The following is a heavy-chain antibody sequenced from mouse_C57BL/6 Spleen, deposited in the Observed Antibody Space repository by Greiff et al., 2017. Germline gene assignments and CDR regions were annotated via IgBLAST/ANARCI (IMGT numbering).Heavy chain of an antibody. Sequence: QVHVKQPGAELVKPGASVKLSCKASGYTFTSYWMHWVKQRPGRGLEWIGRIDPNSGGTKYNEKFKSKATLTVDKPSSTAYMQLSSLTSEDSAVYDCARSSYYSNYADDYWGQGTTLTVSS. CDR1: GYTFTSYW. V-gene: IGHV1-72*01. CDR2: IDPNSGGT. J-gene: IGHJ2*01. CDR3: ARSSYYSNYADDY. D-gene: IGHD2-5*01.